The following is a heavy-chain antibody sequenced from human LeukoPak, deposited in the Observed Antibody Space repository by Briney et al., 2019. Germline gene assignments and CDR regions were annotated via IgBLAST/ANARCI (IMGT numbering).Heavy chain of an antibody. Sequence: SETLSLTCTVSGGSISSGSYYWGWIRQPPGKGLEWIGSIYYSGSTYYNPSLKSRVTISVDTSKNQFSLKLSSVTAADTAVYYCARHSGSLDYWGQGTLVTVSS. J-gene: IGHJ4*02. CDR2: IYYSGST. CDR1: GGSISSGSYY. V-gene: IGHV4-39*01. D-gene: IGHD1-26*01. CDR3: ARHSGSLDY.